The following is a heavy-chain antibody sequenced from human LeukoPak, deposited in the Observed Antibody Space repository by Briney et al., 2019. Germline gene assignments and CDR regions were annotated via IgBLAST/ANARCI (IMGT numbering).Heavy chain of an antibody. CDR1: GFTFSSYT. CDR3: ARLYSSSWVDAFDI. D-gene: IGHD6-13*01. Sequence: PGGSLRLSCAASGFTFSSYTMNWVRQAPGKGLGWISSMSGSSDIYYADSVRGRFTISRDNAKNSLFLQMNSLRADDTAVYYCARLYSSSWVDAFDIWGQGTMVTVSS. J-gene: IGHJ3*02. CDR2: MSGSSDI. V-gene: IGHV3-21*01.